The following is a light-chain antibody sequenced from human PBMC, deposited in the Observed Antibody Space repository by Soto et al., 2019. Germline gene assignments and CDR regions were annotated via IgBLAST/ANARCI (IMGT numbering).Light chain of an antibody. CDR2: DAS. V-gene: IGKV3-11*01. Sequence: EVVLTQSPATLSLSPGERATLSCRASQSVSSSLAWYQQKPGQAPRLLIYDASHRATGIPARFSGGGSGTDFTLTISSLXPXXXXXXXXXXXXXWPPFTFGGGTKVEIK. CDR3: XXXXXWPPFT. CDR1: QSVSSS. J-gene: IGKJ4*01.